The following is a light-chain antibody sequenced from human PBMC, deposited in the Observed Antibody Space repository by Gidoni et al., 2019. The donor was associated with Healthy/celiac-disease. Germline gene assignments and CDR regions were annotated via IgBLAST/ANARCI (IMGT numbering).Light chain of an antibody. Sequence: DIVLTQSPGTLSLSPGERATLSCRASQSVSRSYLAWYQQKPGQAPRLLIYGASSRATGIPDRFSGSGSGTDFTLTISRLEPEDFAVYYCQQYGSSPQTFGGGTKVEIK. V-gene: IGKV3-20*01. J-gene: IGKJ4*01. CDR2: GAS. CDR1: QSVSRSY. CDR3: QQYGSSPQT.